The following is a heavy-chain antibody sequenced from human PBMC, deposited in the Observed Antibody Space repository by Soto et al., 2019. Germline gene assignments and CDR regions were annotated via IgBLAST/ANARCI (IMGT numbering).Heavy chain of an antibody. J-gene: IGHJ4*02. CDR1: GYTFTSYY. D-gene: IGHD6-13*01. CDR3: AIPGCAASRTDSSCWYYFDY. Sequence: ASVKVSCKASGYTFTSYYMHWVRQAPGQGLEWMGIINPSGGSTSYAQKFQGRVTMTRDTSTSAVYMELSSLRSEDTAVYYCAIPGCAASRTDSSCWYYFDYWGQGTLVTVSS. CDR2: INPSGGST. V-gene: IGHV1-46*01.